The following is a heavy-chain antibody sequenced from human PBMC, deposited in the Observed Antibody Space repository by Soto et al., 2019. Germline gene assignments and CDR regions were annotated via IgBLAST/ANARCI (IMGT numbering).Heavy chain of an antibody. Sequence: ASVKVSCKASGYMFISYGINWVRQAPGQGLEWMGWISAYNANTKYAQNLQGRVTMTTDTSPITAYMEMRSLRSDDTAVYYCARDLDGSGSYYTDYWGPGTLVTVSS. CDR3: ARDLDGSGSYYTDY. V-gene: IGHV1-18*01. CDR2: ISAYNANT. D-gene: IGHD3-10*01. CDR1: GYMFISYG. J-gene: IGHJ4*02.